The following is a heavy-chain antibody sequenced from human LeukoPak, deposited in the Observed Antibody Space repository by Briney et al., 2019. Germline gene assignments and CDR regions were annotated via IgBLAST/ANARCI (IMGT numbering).Heavy chain of an antibody. CDR3: ARMTDGSGWYPNWFDP. CDR1: GGTFSSYT. V-gene: IGHV1-69*05. Sequence: SVKVSCKASGGTFSSYTISWVRQAPGQGLEWMGRIIPIFGTANYAQKFQGRVTITTDESTSTAYMELSSLRSEDTAVYYCARMTDGSGWYPNWFDPWGQGTLVTVSS. J-gene: IGHJ5*02. CDR2: IIPIFGTA. D-gene: IGHD6-19*01.